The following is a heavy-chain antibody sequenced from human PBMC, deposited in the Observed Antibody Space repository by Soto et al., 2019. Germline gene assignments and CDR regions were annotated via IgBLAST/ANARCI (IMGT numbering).Heavy chain of an antibody. CDR1: GGSISSGGYY. V-gene: IGHV4-31*03. Sequence: QVQLQESGPGLVKPSQTLSLTCTVSGGSISSGGYYWSWIRQHPGKGLEWIGYIYYRGSTYYNPSIKSRVTISVDTSKNQFSLKLSSVTAADTAVYYCARSTGATRRANIGIAAAIDYWGQGTLVTVSS. D-gene: IGHD6-13*01. CDR3: ARSTGATRRANIGIAAAIDY. J-gene: IGHJ4*02. CDR2: IYYRGST.